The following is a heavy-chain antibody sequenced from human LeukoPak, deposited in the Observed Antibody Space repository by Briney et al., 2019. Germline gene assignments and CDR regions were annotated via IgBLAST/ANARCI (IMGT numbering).Heavy chain of an antibody. CDR1: GGSFSGYY. D-gene: IGHD1-1*01. CDR2: INHSGST. Sequence: SETLSLTCAVYGGSFSGYYWSWIRQPPGKGLEWIGEINHSGSTNYNPSLKSRVTISVDTSKNQFSLKLSSETAADTAVYYCARGLGTTGTQGLIYYWGQGTLVTVSS. CDR3: ARGLGTTGTQGLIYY. V-gene: IGHV4-34*01. J-gene: IGHJ4*02.